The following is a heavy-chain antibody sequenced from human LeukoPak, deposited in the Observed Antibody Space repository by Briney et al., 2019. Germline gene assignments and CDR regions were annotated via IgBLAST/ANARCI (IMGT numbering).Heavy chain of an antibody. J-gene: IGHJ6*03. CDR2: INHSGST. CDR1: GGSFSGYY. D-gene: IGHD6-6*01. V-gene: IGHV4-34*01. Sequence: SETLSLTCAVYGGSFSGYYWSWIRQPPGKGLEWIGEINHSGSTSYNPSLKSRVTISVDTSKNQFSLKLSSVTAADTAVYYCARVISSSPNYMDVWGKGTTVTVSS. CDR3: ARVISSSPNYMDV.